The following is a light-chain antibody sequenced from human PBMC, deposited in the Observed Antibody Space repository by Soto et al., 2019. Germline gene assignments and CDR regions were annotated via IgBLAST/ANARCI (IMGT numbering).Light chain of an antibody. CDR2: DAS. CDR3: QQRSNWPSIT. Sequence: EIVLTQSPATLSLSPGERATLSCRASQSVSSYLAWYQQKPGQAPRLLIYDASNRATGIPARFSGGGSGTDFTLTISSLEPEDLAVYYCQQRSNWPSITFGQGTRLEIK. V-gene: IGKV3-11*01. CDR1: QSVSSY. J-gene: IGKJ5*01.